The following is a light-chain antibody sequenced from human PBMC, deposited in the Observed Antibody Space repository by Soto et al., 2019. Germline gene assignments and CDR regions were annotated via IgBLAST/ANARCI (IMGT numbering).Light chain of an antibody. Sequence: QSALTQPASVSGSPGQSITISCTGTSSDVGDYNYVSWYQQHPGKAPKLMIYEVSNRPSGVSIRFSGSKSGNTASLTISGLQAEDEADYYCSSFTTSRTTVFGGGTKVTVL. CDR3: SSFTTSRTTV. J-gene: IGLJ3*02. V-gene: IGLV2-14*01. CDR2: EVS. CDR1: SSDVGDYNY.